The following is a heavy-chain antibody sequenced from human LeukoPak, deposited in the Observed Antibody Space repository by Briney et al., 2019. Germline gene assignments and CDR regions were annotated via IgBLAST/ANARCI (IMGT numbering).Heavy chain of an antibody. CDR1: GFTFSSYW. J-gene: IGHJ4*02. CDR3: ARDLLYSSSFGYHDY. D-gene: IGHD6-6*01. V-gene: IGHV3-7*01. CDR2: IKQDGSEK. Sequence: GGSLRLSCAASGFTFSSYWMSWVRQAPGKGLEWVANIKQDGSEKYYVDSVKGRFTISRDNAKNSLYLQMNSLRAEDTAVYYCARDLLYSSSFGYHDYWGQGTLVTVSS.